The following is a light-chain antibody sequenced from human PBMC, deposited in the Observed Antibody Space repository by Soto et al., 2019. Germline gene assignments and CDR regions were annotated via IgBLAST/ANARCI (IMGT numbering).Light chain of an antibody. J-gene: IGKJ3*01. V-gene: IGKV3-20*01. CDR1: QSVSSTY. CDR2: SAS. CDR3: QQYGNAPFT. Sequence: EIVLTQSPGTLSLSPGERATLSCRASQSVSSTYLAWYQQKPGQAPRLLIYSASGRATGIPDRFSGSGSGTDFTLTISRLEPEDFAVYYCQQYGNAPFTFGPGTKVDIK.